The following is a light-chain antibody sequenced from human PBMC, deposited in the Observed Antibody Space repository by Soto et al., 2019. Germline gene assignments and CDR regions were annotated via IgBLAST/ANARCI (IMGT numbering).Light chain of an antibody. V-gene: IGLV2-11*01. CDR3: YSYAGGYVV. CDR2: DVT. CDR1: SSDVGAYNY. J-gene: IGLJ3*02. Sequence: QSALTQPRSVSGSPGQSVTISCTGTSSDVGAYNYVSWYQQHPGKAPKLMIYDVTKRPSGVPDRFSGSKSGNTASLTISGLQAEDEADYYCYSYAGGYVVFGGGTKVTVL.